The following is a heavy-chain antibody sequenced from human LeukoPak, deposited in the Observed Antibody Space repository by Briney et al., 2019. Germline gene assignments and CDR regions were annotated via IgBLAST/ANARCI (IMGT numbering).Heavy chain of an antibody. J-gene: IGHJ6*02. D-gene: IGHD5-18*01. CDR3: AREVEYSRSGMDV. Sequence: SVNVSCKASVGTFSSYAISWVRQAPGQGLEWMRRIIPILGIANYAQKFQGRVTITADKSTSTAYMELSSLRSEDTAVYSCAREVEYSRSGMDVWGQGTTVTVSS. V-gene: IGHV1-69*04. CDR1: VGTFSSYA. CDR2: IIPILGIA.